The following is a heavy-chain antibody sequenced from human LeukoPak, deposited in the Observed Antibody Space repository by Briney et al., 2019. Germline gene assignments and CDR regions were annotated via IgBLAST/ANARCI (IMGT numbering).Heavy chain of an antibody. J-gene: IGHJ4*02. CDR2: IYYSGST. Sequence: PSETLSLTCTVSGGSISSGDYYWRWIRQPPGKGLEWIGYIYYSGSTYYNPSLKSRVTISVDTSKNQFSLKLSSVTAADTAVYYCARELYSSSSADYGGQGTLVTVSS. V-gene: IGHV4-30-4*08. CDR3: ARELYSSSSADY. CDR1: GGSISSGDYY. D-gene: IGHD6-6*01.